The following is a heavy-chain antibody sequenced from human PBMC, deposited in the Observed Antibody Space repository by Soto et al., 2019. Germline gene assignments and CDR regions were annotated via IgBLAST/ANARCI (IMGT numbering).Heavy chain of an antibody. CDR2: IGASGDIT. D-gene: IGHD2-21*02. V-gene: IGHV3-23*01. J-gene: IGHJ4*02. Sequence: GGSLRLSXAASGFSFTNFAMSWVRQAPGKGLEWVAGIGASGDITWYADSVKGRLSISRDNSKNTLYLQLNSLRFEDTAVYYCAKDDFTDRGDDYFDYWGPGTLVTVSS. CDR1: GFSFTNFA. CDR3: AKDDFTDRGDDYFDY.